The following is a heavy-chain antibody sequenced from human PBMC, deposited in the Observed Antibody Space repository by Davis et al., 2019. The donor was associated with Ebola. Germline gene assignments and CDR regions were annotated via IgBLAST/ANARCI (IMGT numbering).Heavy chain of an antibody. Sequence: SQTLSPTCAISGDSVSSNSVTWSWIRQSPSRGLEWLGTTYYRSKLYTEYAISVKSRVTINPDPSKNQVSLHLTSVTAEDTAVYHCARYRVAMVKGVPYFDYWGQGRLVTVAS. D-gene: IGHD3-10*01. J-gene: IGHJ4*02. CDR2: TYYRSKLYT. V-gene: IGHV6-1*01. CDR3: ARYRVAMVKGVPYFDY. CDR1: GDSVSSNSVT.